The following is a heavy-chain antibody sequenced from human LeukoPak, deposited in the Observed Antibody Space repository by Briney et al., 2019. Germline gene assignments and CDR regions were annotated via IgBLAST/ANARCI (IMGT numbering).Heavy chain of an antibody. D-gene: IGHD6-6*01. CDR3: ARGSIAARPEWFDP. V-gene: IGHV4-4*07. J-gene: IGHJ5*02. Sequence: SETLSLTCTVSGGYKSSYYWSWIRQPAGKGLEWIGRIYTSGSTNYNPSLKSRVTISVDKSKNQFSLKLSSGTAADTAVYYCARGSIAARPEWFDPWGQGTLVTVSS. CDR2: IYTSGST. CDR1: GGYKSSYY.